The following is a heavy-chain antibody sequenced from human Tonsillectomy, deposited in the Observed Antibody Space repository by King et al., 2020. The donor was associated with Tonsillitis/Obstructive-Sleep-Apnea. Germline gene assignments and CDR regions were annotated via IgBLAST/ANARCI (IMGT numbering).Heavy chain of an antibody. CDR3: ARDGPGDGDYVPPNFDY. V-gene: IGHV3-33*01. D-gene: IGHD4-17*01. Sequence: VQLVESGGGVVQPGRSLRLSCAASGFTFSSYGMHWVRQAPGKGLEWVAVIWYDGSNKYYADSVKGRFTISRDNSKNTLYLQMNSLRAEDTAVYYCARDGPGDGDYVPPNFDYWGQGTLVTVSS. CDR2: IWYDGSNK. CDR1: GFTFSSYG. J-gene: IGHJ4*02.